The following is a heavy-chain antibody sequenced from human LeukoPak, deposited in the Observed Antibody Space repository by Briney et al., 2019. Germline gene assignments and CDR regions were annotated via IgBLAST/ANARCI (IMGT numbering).Heavy chain of an antibody. CDR1: GFTFTDHP. V-gene: IGHV3-15*01. J-gene: IGHJ4*02. Sequence: PGESLRLSCVASGFTFTDHPMNWVRQAPGNGLEWVGHIKSKTDGGTTDYAAPVKGRFTISRDDSKDTLYLHMNSLKTEDTAVYYCTARRLPFFDYWGQGALVTVSS. CDR2: IKSKTDGGTT. D-gene: IGHD4-11*01. CDR3: TARRLPFFDY.